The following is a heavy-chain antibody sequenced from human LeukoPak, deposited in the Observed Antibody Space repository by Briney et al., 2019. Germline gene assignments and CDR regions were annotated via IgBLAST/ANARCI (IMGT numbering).Heavy chain of an antibody. CDR3: VRTYYSNYVHYFDY. CDR1: GFTFNSYA. Sequence: GGSLRLSCAASGFTFNSYAMSWVRQAPGKGLEWVSLIRDSGGSTYYADSVEGRFTISRDNSKNTLYLQMNSLRAEDTAVYHCVRTYYSNYVHYFDYWGQGTLVTVSS. V-gene: IGHV3-23*01. CDR2: IRDSGGST. D-gene: IGHD4-11*01. J-gene: IGHJ4*02.